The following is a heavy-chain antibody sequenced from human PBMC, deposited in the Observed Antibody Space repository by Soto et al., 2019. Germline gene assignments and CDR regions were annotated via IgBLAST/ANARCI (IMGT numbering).Heavy chain of an antibody. CDR2: ISSSNSYI. J-gene: IGHJ6*02. CDR1: GFTFSDYY. Sequence: QVQLVESGGGLVKPGGSLRLSCAASGFTFSDYYMSWIRQAPGKGLEWVSFISSSNSYIQYADSVKGRFTISRDNAKNSLFLQMNSLRAEDTAVYYCAREGYCSSTTCHYGMDVWGQGNTVTVSS. V-gene: IGHV3-11*06. D-gene: IGHD2-2*01. CDR3: AREGYCSSTTCHYGMDV.